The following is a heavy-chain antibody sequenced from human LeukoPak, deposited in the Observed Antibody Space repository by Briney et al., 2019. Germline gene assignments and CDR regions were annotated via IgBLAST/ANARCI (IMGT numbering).Heavy chain of an antibody. CDR1: GYTFTNYG. CDR2: ISAYNGHT. J-gene: IGHJ4*02. D-gene: IGHD3-22*01. V-gene: IGHV1-18*03. CDR3: ARGLPPRRNYDSSGYYSYYFDY. Sequence: ASVKVSCKASGYTFTNYGISWVRQAPGQGLEWVGWISAYNGHTKYAQKLQGRVTVTTDTSTSTAYMELRSLRADDMAVYYCARGLPPRRNYDSSGYYSYYFDYWGQGTLVTVSS.